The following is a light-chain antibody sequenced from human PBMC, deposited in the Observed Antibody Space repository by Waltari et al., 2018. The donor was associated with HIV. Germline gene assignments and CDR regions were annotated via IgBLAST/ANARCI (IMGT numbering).Light chain of an antibody. V-gene: IGLV3-21*04. CDR3: QVWDSTSDHRGV. J-gene: IGLJ3*02. Sequence: SDVLTQAPSVSVAPGKTARITWGGDNIGSTSVHWYQQKPGQAPVLVIYYDIYRPSGVPERFSGSNSGITATLTISRVEVGDEADYYCQVWDSTSDHRGVFGGGTKLTV. CDR1: NIGSTS. CDR2: YDI.